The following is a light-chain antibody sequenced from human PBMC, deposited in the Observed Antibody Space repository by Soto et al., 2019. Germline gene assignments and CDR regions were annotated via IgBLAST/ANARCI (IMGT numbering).Light chain of an antibody. J-gene: IGLJ2*01. V-gene: IGLV2-14*01. CDR1: SSDVGGYNY. Sequence: QSALTQPASVSGSPGQSITISCTGTSSDVGGYNYVSWYQQYPGKAPKLMIFDVTYRPSGVSNRFSGSKSGNMASLTIYGLQAEDEADYYCNSYRTRNTVIFGGGTKLTVL. CDR2: DVT. CDR3: NSYRTRNTVI.